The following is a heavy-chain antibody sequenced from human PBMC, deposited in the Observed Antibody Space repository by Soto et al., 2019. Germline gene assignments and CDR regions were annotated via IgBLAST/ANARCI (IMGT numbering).Heavy chain of an antibody. CDR1: GFTVTINY. Sequence: EVQVVESGGGLIQPGGSLRLSCAVSGFTVTINYMSWVRQAPGKGLEWVSVIYSGGTIYYADSVKGRFTISRDTSKNTRYLQMNGLRGEDTAVYYCHGYGYWGQGTLVTVSS. CDR3: HGYGY. J-gene: IGHJ4*02. V-gene: IGHV3-53*01. CDR2: IYSGGTI. D-gene: IGHD5-12*01.